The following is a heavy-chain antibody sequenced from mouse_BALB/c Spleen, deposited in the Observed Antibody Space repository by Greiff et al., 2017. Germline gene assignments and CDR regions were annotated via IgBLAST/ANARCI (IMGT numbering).Heavy chain of an antibody. CDR1: GFTFSSYA. CDR3: ARTAENAMDY. CDR2: ISSGGSYT. D-gene: IGHD1-2*01. J-gene: IGHJ4*01. V-gene: IGHV5-9-4*01. Sequence: EVMLVESGGGLVKPGGSLKLSCAASGFTFSSYAMSWVRQSPEKRLEWVAEISSGGSYTYYPDTVTGRFTISRDNAKNTLYLEMSSLRSEDTAMYYCARTAENAMDYWGQGTSVTVSS.